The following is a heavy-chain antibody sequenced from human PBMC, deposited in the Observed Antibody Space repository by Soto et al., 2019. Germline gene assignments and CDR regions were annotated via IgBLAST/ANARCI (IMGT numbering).Heavy chain of an antibody. CDR3: ARANYNGSPGDFDY. V-gene: IGHV3-48*01. J-gene: IGHJ4*02. CDR1: GFTFSSYS. D-gene: IGHD3-10*01. CDR2: ISSSSSII. Sequence: EVQLVESGGGLVQPGGSLRLSCAASGFTFSSYSMNWVRQAPGKGLEWVSYISSSSSIIYYADSLKGRFTISRDNAKNSLYLQMNSLRAEDTAVYYCARANYNGSPGDFDYWGQGTLVTVSS.